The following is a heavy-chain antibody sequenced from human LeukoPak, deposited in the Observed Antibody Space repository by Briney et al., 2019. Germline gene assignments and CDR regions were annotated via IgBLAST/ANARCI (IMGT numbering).Heavy chain of an antibody. CDR1: GGTFSSYA. CDR3: ARESHVTREDY. Sequence: ASVKVSCKASGGTFSSYAISWVRQAPGQGLEWMGWISTNDGNTDYPQKLQGRVTMTTDTSTSTAYMELRSLRSDDTAVYYCARESHVTREDYWGQGTLVTVSS. D-gene: IGHD3-10*01. J-gene: IGHJ4*02. V-gene: IGHV1-18*01. CDR2: ISTNDGNT.